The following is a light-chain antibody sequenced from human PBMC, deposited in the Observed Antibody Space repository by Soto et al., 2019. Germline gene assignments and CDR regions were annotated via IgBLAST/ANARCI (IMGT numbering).Light chain of an antibody. V-gene: IGKV4-1*01. J-gene: IGKJ2*01. Sequence: DIVMTQSPDSLAVSLGERATINCKSSQSVLYSSDNKNYLTWYQQKPGQPPKLLISWASTLESGVPDRFSGSGSETDFTLTISSMQAEDVAVSYCQQYYTTPYTFGQGTKLEIK. CDR1: QSVLYSSDNKNY. CDR3: QQYYTTPYT. CDR2: WAS.